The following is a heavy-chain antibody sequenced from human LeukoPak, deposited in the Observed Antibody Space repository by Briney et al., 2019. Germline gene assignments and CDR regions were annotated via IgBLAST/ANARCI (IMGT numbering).Heavy chain of an antibody. CDR3: ARDVYDFWSGYYYYFDY. V-gene: IGHV4-4*08. J-gene: IGHJ4*02. CDR1: GGSISSFY. Sequence: SGTLSLTCTVSGGSISSFYWSWIRQPPGKGLEWIGRIYTSGSTNYNPSLKSRVTISVDTSKNQFSLKLSSVTAADTAVYYCARDVYDFWSGYYYYFDYWGQGTLVTVSS. CDR2: IYTSGST. D-gene: IGHD3-3*01.